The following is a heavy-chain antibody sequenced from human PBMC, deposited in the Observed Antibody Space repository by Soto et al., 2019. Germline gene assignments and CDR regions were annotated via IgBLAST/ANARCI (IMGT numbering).Heavy chain of an antibody. CDR1: GFTFSSYG. J-gene: IGHJ4*02. Sequence: VGSLRLSCAASGFTFSSYGMHWVRQAPGKGLEWVAVISYDGSNKYYADSVKGRFTISRDNAKNSLYLQMNSLRAEDTAVYYCAREVGYYDSSGYPQPFDYWGQGTLVTVSS. CDR3: AREVGYYDSSGYPQPFDY. CDR2: ISYDGSNK. D-gene: IGHD3-22*01. V-gene: IGHV3-30*03.